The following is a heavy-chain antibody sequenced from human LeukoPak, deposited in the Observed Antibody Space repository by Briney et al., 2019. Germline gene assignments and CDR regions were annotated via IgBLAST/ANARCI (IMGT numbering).Heavy chain of an antibody. CDR1: GFTFSSYS. CDR2: ISSSSSYI. J-gene: IGHJ5*01. V-gene: IGHV3-21*01. CDR3: ARDRTYYYDSSGYRELGGFDP. D-gene: IGHD3-22*01. Sequence: GGSLRLSCAASGFTFSSYSMNWVRQAPGKGLEWVSSISSSSSYIYYADSVKGRLTISRDNAKNSLYLQMNSLRAEDTAVYYCARDRTYYYDSSGYRELGGFDPWGQGTLVTVSS.